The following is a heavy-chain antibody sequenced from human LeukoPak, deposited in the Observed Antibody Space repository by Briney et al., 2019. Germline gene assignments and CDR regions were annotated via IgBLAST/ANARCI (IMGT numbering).Heavy chain of an antibody. CDR3: ARDGNYYDSGGYYYVY. CDR2: ISYDGSNK. Sequence: GGSLRLSCAASGFTFSSYAMHWVRQAPGKGLEWVAVISYDGSNKYYADSVKGRFTISRDNSKNTLYLQMNSLRAEDTAVYYCARDGNYYDSGGYYYVYWGQGTLVTVSS. CDR1: GFTFSSYA. V-gene: IGHV3-30-3*01. D-gene: IGHD3-22*01. J-gene: IGHJ4*02.